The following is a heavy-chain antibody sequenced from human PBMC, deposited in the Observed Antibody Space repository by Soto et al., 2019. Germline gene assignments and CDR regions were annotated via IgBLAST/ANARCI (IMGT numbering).Heavy chain of an antibody. Sequence: ASVKVSCKASGGTFSSYAISWVRQAPGQGLEWMGGIIPIFGTANYAQKFQGRVTTTADESTSTAYMELSSLRSEDTAVYYCARAHTLDYDSSGYYLLDAFDIWGQGTMVTVSS. CDR3: ARAHTLDYDSSGYYLLDAFDI. J-gene: IGHJ3*02. V-gene: IGHV1-69*13. CDR1: GGTFSSYA. D-gene: IGHD3-22*01. CDR2: IIPIFGTA.